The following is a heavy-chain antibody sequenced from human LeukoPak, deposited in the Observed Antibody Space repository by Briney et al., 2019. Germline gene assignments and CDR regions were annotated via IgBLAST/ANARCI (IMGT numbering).Heavy chain of an antibody. CDR1: GFTFSSYW. Sequence: GGSLRLSCAASGFTFSSYWMHWVRQAPGKGLVWVSRINGDGRSTTYADSAKGRFTISRDNAKNTLYLQMSSLRVEDTAVYYCARGFDYYDSTGSGYWGQGTLVTVSS. CDR3: ARGFDYYDSTGSGY. V-gene: IGHV3-74*01. D-gene: IGHD3-22*01. CDR2: INGDGRST. J-gene: IGHJ4*02.